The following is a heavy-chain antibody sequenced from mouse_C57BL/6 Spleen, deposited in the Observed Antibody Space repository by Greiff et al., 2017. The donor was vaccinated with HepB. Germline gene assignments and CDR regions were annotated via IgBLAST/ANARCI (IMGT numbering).Heavy chain of an antibody. J-gene: IGHJ2*01. CDR1: GYTFTSYT. Sequence: VQLQQSGAELARPGASVKMSCKASGYTFTSYTMHWVKQRPGQGLEWIGYINPSSGYTKYNQKFKDKATLTADKSSSTAYMQLSSLTSEDSAVYYWARGDYGSSSFDYWGQGTTLTVSS. CDR3: ARGDYGSSSFDY. V-gene: IGHV1-4*01. D-gene: IGHD1-1*01. CDR2: INPSSGYT.